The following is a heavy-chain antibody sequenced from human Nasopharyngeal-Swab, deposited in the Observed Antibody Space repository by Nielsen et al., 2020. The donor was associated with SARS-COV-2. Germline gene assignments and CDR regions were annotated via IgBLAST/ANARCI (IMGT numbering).Heavy chain of an antibody. CDR1: GFTFSSYG. V-gene: IGHV3-30*18. CDR3: AKEGGGGQQLVRYFDY. CDR2: ISYDGSNK. D-gene: IGHD6-13*01. Sequence: GGSLRLSCAASGFTFSSYGMHWVRRAPGKGLEWVAVISYDGSNKYYADSVKGRFTISSDNSKNTLYLQMNSRRAEDTAVYYCAKEGGGGQQLVRYFDYWGQGTLVTVSS. J-gene: IGHJ4*02.